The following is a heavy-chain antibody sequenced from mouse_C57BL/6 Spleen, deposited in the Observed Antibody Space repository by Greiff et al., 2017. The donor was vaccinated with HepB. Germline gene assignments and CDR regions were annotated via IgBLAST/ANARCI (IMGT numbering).Heavy chain of an antibody. CDR1: GYTFTDYN. D-gene: IGHD2-12*01. V-gene: IGHV1-18*01. Sequence: VQLKESGPELVKPGASVKIPCKASGYTFTDYNMDWVKQSHGKSLEWIGDINPNNGGTIYNQKFKGKATLTVDKSSSTAYMELRSLTSEDTAVYYCARSLFYDYAMDYWGQGTSVTVSS. J-gene: IGHJ4*01. CDR2: INPNNGGT. CDR3: ARSLFYDYAMDY.